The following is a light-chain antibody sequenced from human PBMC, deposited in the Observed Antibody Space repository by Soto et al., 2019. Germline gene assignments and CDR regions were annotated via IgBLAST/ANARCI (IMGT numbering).Light chain of an antibody. V-gene: IGKV3-20*01. J-gene: IGKJ5*01. CDR2: NAF. CDR3: HQHAYSPLT. Sequence: EIVLTQSPGTLSLSPGERATLSCRASQSVGNNFLSWYRQRPGQAPRLLIYNAFNRAAGISDRFSGSGSGTDFTLTISRLEPEDFAVYYCHQHAYSPLTFGQGTRLDIK. CDR1: QSVGNNF.